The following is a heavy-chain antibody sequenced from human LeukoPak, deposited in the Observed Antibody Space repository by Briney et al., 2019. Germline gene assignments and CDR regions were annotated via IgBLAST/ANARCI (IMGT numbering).Heavy chain of an antibody. V-gene: IGHV4-34*01. CDR3: AGIVVVPAATPGGFDY. CDR1: GGSFSGDF. D-gene: IGHD2-2*01. CDR2: INHGGST. J-gene: IGHJ4*02. Sequence: SSETLSLTCAVYGGSFSGDFWSWIRQSPGKGLEWIGEINHGGSTTYNPSLKSRVTISVDTSKNQFSLKLSSVTAADTAVYYCAGIVVVPAATPGGFDYWGQGTLVTVSS.